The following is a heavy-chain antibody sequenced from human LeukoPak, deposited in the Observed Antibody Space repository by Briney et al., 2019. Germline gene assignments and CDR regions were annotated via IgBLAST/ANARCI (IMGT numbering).Heavy chain of an antibody. J-gene: IGHJ4*02. CDR3: AKDTSVLSSSGPLDY. Sequence: SGGSLRLSCAASGFTFDDYAMHWVRQAPGKGLEWVSGISWNSGSIGYADSVKGRFTISRDNAKNSLYLQMNSLRAEDTALYYCAKDTSVLSSSGPLDYWGQGTLVTVSS. CDR2: ISWNSGSI. V-gene: IGHV3-9*01. D-gene: IGHD3-22*01. CDR1: GFTFDDYA.